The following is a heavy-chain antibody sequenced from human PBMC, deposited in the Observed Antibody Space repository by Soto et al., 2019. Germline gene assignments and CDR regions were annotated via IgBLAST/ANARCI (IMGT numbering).Heavy chain of an antibody. CDR3: ARDLGGWPDY. CDR1: GYTFTSYD. Sequence: SVEVPFRSTGYTFTSYDINWVRQATGQGLEWMGWMNPNSGNTGYAQKFQGRVTITRDTSASTAYMELSSLRSEDTAVYYCARDLGGWPDYWGQGTLVTVSS. D-gene: IGHD2-15*01. CDR2: MNPNSGNT. V-gene: IGHV1-8*03. J-gene: IGHJ4*02.